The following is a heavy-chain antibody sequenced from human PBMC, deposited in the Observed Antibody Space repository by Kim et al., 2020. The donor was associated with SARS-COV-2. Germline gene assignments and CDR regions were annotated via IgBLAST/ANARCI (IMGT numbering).Heavy chain of an antibody. Sequence: IYYADSVKGRFTISRDNAKNSLYLQMNSLRAEDTAVYYCAPRKILGGMDVWGQGTTVTVSS. CDR3: APRKILGGMDV. CDR2: I. J-gene: IGHJ6*02. V-gene: IGHV3-21*01. D-gene: IGHD3-3*01.